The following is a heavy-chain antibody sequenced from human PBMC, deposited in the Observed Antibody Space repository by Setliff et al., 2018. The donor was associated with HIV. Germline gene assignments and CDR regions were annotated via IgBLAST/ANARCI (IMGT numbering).Heavy chain of an antibody. J-gene: IGHJ6*03. Sequence: PSETLSLTCAVYGGSFSSYHWSWIRQPPGKGLEWIGEINHSGSTNYNPSLKSRVTISVDTSKNQFSLKLRSVTAADRAVYYCARVPGYSSGTSYMDVWGKGTTVTVSS. CDR1: GGSFSSYH. CDR3: ARVPGYSSGTSYMDV. V-gene: IGHV4-34*01. D-gene: IGHD6-19*01. CDR2: INHSGST.